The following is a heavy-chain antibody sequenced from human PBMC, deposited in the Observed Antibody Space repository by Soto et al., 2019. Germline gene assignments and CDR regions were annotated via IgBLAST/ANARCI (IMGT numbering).Heavy chain of an antibody. CDR3: ARDPVYYDSSGYLSPQRAFDI. Sequence: GGSLRLSCAASGFTFSSYGMHWVRQAPGKGLEWVAVIWYDGSNKYYADSVKGRFTISRDNSKNTLYLQMNSLRAEDTAVYYCARDPVYYDSSGYLSPQRAFDIWGQGTRVTVSS. V-gene: IGHV3-33*01. D-gene: IGHD3-22*01. J-gene: IGHJ3*02. CDR2: IWYDGSNK. CDR1: GFTFSSYG.